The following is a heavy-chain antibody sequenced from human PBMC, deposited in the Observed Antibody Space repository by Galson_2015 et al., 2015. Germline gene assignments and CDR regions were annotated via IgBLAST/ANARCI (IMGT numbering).Heavy chain of an antibody. CDR1: GYTFTGYY. V-gene: IGHV1-2*06. J-gene: IGHJ5*02. D-gene: IGHD2-15*01. CDR3: ARDFRTLDIVVVVAATNNWFDP. Sequence: SVKVSCKASGYTFTGYYMHWVRQAPGQGLEWMGRIKPNSGGTNYAQKFQGRVTMTRDTSISTAYMELSRLRSDDTAVYYCARDFRTLDIVVVVAATNNWFDPWGQGTLVTVSS. CDR2: IKPNSGGT.